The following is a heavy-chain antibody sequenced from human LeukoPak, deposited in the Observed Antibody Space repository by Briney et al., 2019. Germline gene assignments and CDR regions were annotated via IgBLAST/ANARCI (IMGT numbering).Heavy chain of an antibody. J-gene: IGHJ4*02. Sequence: PGGSLRLSCAASGFTFSNAWMSWVRQAPGKGLEWVCRIKSKTDGGTTDYAAPVKGRFTISRDNAKNSLYLQMNRLRAEDTAVYYCARGLTMGHFGGQGTLVTVSS. CDR3: ARGLTMGHF. CDR1: GFTFSNAW. D-gene: IGHD4/OR15-4a*01. V-gene: IGHV3-15*01. CDR2: IKSKTDGGTT.